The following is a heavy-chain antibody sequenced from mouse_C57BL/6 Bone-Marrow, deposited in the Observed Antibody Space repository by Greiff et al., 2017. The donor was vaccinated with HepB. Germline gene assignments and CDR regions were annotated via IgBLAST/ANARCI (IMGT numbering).Heavy chain of an antibody. CDR3: AREGGGSYGYFDV. CDR1: GFTFSSYA. Sequence: EVMLVESGGGLVKPGGSLKLSCAASGFTFSSYAMSWVRQTPEKRLEWVATISDGGSYTYYPDNVKGRFTISRDNAKNNLYLQMRHLKSEDTAMYYCAREGGGSYGYFDVWGTGTTVTVSS. J-gene: IGHJ1*03. V-gene: IGHV5-4*03. D-gene: IGHD1-1*01. CDR2: ISDGGSYT.